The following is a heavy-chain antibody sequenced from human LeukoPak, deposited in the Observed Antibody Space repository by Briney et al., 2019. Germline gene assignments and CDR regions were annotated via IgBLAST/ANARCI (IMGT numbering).Heavy chain of an antibody. CDR3: ARLYYYDSSGYYSPDY. CDR2: INPNSGGT. Sequence: ASVKVSCKASGYTLTGYYMHWVRQAPGQGLEWMGRINPNSGGTNYAQKFQGRVTMTRDTSISTAYMELSRLRSDDTAVYYCARLYYYDSSGYYSPDYWGQGTLVTVSS. D-gene: IGHD3-22*01. CDR1: GYTLTGYY. V-gene: IGHV1-2*06. J-gene: IGHJ4*02.